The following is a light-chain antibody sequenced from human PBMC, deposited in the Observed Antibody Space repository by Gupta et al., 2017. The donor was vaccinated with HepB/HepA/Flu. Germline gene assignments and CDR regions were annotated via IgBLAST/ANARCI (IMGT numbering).Light chain of an antibody. Sequence: DIVLTQSPAPLSSSPGARAALSCRASQSVSSYLAWYHQKPGQAPRLLIYDASNRATGIPARFSGSGSGTDFTLTISSLEPEDFAVYYCQQRSNWPPSLTFGGGTKVEIK. V-gene: IGKV3-11*01. CDR3: QQRSNWPPSLT. J-gene: IGKJ4*01. CDR1: QSVSSY. CDR2: DAS.